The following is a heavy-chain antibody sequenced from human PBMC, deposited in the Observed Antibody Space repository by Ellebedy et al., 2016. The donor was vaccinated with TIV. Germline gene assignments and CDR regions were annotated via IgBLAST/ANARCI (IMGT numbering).Heavy chain of an antibody. CDR1: GFTFDDCA. J-gene: IGHJ4*02. V-gene: IGHV3-9*01. CDR2: ISWNSNKI. D-gene: IGHD3-22*01. Sequence: SLKISCAASGFTFDDCAMHWVRQAPGKGLEWVSGISWNSNKIAYADSVKGRFIISRDNAKNSLYLQMNSLGPEGTAFYYCAKAMADSSGFPMYYFAHWGQGTLVAVSS. CDR3: AKAMADSSGFPMYYFAH.